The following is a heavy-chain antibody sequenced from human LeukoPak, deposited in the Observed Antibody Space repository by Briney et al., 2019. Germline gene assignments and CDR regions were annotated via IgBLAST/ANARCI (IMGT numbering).Heavy chain of an antibody. J-gene: IGHJ4*02. CDR3: AKDGGSGSYPQFDY. D-gene: IGHD1-26*01. V-gene: IGHV3-7*01. CDR1: GFTFSSYW. Sequence: GGSLRLSCAASGFTFSSYWMSWVRQAPGKGLEWVANIKQDGSEKYYVDSVKGRFTISRDNSKNTLYLQMNSLRAEDTAVYYCAKDGGSGSYPQFDYWGQGTLVTVSS. CDR2: IKQDGSEK.